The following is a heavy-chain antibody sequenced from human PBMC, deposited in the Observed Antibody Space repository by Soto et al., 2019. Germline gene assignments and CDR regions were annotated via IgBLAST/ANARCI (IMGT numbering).Heavy chain of an antibody. Sequence: ASVKVTCMASGYTYNSHASHWLRQAPGQRLEWMGWINAGNGNTYYSEKFKGRVSLTRDTVATTVYMELTSLTSEDTGVYYCARDQSGIGWYVDWFDPWGQGTLVTVSS. V-gene: IGHV1-3*01. J-gene: IGHJ5*02. CDR2: INAGNGNT. CDR3: ARDQSGIGWYVDWFDP. D-gene: IGHD6-19*01. CDR1: GYTYNSHA.